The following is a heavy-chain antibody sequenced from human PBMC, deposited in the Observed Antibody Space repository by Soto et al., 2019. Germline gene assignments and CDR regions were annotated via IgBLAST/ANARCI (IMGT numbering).Heavy chain of an antibody. CDR1: GYTFTSYY. V-gene: IGHV1-46*01. D-gene: IGHD3-3*01. J-gene: IGHJ4*02. Sequence: QVQLVQSGAEVKKPGASVMLSCKASGYTFTSYYMHWVRQAPGQGLEWMGTTNPDGGSTRYAQKFQGRVTMTRDTSTSTFYMELSSLRSEDTAVYYCAKAPRGGVIITTYSAHIDYWGQGTLVTVSS. CDR2: TNPDGGST. CDR3: AKAPRGGVIITTYSAHIDY.